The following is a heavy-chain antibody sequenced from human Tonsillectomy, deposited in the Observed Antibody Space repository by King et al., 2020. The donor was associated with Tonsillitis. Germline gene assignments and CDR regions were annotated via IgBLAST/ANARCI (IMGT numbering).Heavy chain of an antibody. Sequence: VQLVESGGGLVQPGGSLRLSCAASGFTFTSYAMSWVRQAPGKGLEWVSGISGRGGSTYYADSVKGRFTISRDNSKNTLYLQMISVRAEYTAVYYWARTYSSGWYVGYWGQGTLVTVSS. CDR1: GFTFTSYA. J-gene: IGHJ4*02. CDR2: ISGRGGST. D-gene: IGHD6-19*01. V-gene: IGHV3-23*04. CDR3: ARTYSSGWYVGY.